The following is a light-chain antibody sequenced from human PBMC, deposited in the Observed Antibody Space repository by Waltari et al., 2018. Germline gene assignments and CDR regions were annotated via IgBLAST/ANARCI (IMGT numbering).Light chain of an antibody. CDR1: SLRSYY. CDR2: GKT. Sequence: SSELTQDPAVSVALGQTVRITCQGDSLRSYYASWYQQKPGQAPVLVIYGKTNRPSGIPARFSGSSSGNTASLTITGAQAEDEADYYCNSRDSSGNHLGVFGGGTKLTVL. V-gene: IGLV3-19*01. J-gene: IGLJ3*02. CDR3: NSRDSSGNHLGV.